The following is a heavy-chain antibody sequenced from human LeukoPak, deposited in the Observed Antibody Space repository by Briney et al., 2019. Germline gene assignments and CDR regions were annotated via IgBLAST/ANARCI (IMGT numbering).Heavy chain of an antibody. D-gene: IGHD1-26*01. CDR3: ARWYSGSYRIDY. Sequence: SETLPLTCTVSGGSISSGGYYWSWIRQHPGKGLEWNGYIYYSGSTYYNPSLKSRVTISVDTSKNQFSLKLSSVTAADTAVYYCARWYSGSYRIDYWGQGTLVTVSS. CDR1: GGSISSGGYY. CDR2: IYYSGST. V-gene: IGHV4-31*03. J-gene: IGHJ4*02.